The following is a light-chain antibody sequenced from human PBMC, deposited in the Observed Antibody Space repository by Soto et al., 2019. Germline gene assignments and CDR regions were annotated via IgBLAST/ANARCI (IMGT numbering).Light chain of an antibody. Sequence: DSRITLSPSSLSASVVDTVTITCRAKQISSSHLTWYQQKPGKAPNLLMYTASNLQSGIPSRFSGSGSETDFTLTISSLQPEDFATYYCQQSYTTPISFGQGTRLEIK. V-gene: IGKV1-39*01. CDR3: QQSYTTPIS. J-gene: IGKJ5*01. CDR2: TAS. CDR1: QISSSH.